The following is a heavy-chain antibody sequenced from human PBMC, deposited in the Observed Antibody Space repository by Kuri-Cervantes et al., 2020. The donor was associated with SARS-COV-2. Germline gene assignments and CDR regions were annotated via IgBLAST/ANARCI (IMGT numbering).Heavy chain of an antibody. J-gene: IGHJ6*03. Sequence: SVKVSCKTPETTFPNYDINWVRQATGQGLEWMGGIIPIFGTANYAQKFQGRVTITADKSTSTAYMELSSLRSEDTAVYYCATSPPYYYYYMDVWGKGTTVTVSS. CDR2: IIPIFGTA. CDR3: ATSPPYYYYYMDV. CDR1: ETTFPNYD. V-gene: IGHV1-69*06.